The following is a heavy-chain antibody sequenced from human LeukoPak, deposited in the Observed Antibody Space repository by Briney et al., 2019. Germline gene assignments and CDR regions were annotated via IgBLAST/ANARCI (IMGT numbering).Heavy chain of an antibody. CDR3: ARDFNDFWSGYQPAYYYYYMDV. D-gene: IGHD3-3*01. Sequence: GASVKVSCKASGYTFTSYYMHWVRQAPGQGLEWMGIINPSGGSTTYAQKFQGRVTMTRDTSTSTVYMEVSSLRSEDTAVYYCARDFNDFWSGYQPAYYYYYMDVWGIGTTVTVSS. J-gene: IGHJ6*03. CDR2: INPSGGST. CDR1: GYTFTSYY. V-gene: IGHV1-46*01.